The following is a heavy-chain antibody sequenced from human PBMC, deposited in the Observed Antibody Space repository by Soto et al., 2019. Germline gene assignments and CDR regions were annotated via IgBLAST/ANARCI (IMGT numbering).Heavy chain of an antibody. CDR2: VYYSGST. CDR1: GDSISDYY. CDR3: VRKTGYGDLSI. J-gene: IGHJ3*02. Sequence: QVQLQESGPGLVKPSETLSLTCTVSGDSISDYYWNWIRQPPGKGLEWIGYVYYSGSTNYNPSLKRRVIISVDTSKKQFSLKLTSVTAADTAVYYCVRKTGYGDLSIWGQGTMVTVSS. D-gene: IGHD4-17*01. V-gene: IGHV4-59*01.